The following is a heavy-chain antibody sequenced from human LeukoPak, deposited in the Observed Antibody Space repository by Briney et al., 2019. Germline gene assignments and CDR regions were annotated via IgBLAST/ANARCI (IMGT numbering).Heavy chain of an antibody. Sequence: GGSLRLSCAASGFTFNTYAMHWVRQAPGKGLEWVAVVSYDESNKFYADSVQGRFTVSRDNSKNTLYLQMNSLRDEDTAVYYCARDPGGDGYNRFDYWGQGTLVTVSS. CDR1: GFTFNTYA. V-gene: IGHV3-30-3*01. CDR2: VSYDESNK. J-gene: IGHJ4*02. CDR3: ARDPGGDGYNRFDY. D-gene: IGHD2-21*01.